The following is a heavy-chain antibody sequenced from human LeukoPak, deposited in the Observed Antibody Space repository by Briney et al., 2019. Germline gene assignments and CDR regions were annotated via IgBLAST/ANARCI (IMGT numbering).Heavy chain of an antibody. CDR3: AKSNSESQTTVGS. Sequence: GRSLRLSCAASGFTFNTYDMHWVRQAPGKGLEWVAVIWSDGTHKYYSDSVKGRFTISRDNSKNTLYLEMNSLRVEDTAVYYCAKSNSESQTTVGSWGQGTLVTVSS. D-gene: IGHD1-26*01. CDR2: IWSDGTHK. V-gene: IGHV3-33*06. J-gene: IGHJ4*02. CDR1: GFTFNTYD.